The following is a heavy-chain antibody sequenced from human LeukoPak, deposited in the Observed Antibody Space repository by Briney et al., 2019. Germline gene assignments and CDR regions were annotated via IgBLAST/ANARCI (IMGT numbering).Heavy chain of an antibody. Sequence: SQTLSLTCAVSGGSVGSDTYSWSWIRQPPGKGLEWIGYIYYSGRTYYNPSLKSRVTISVDTSKNQFSLKLSSVTAADTAVYYCARGANHYDFWSGYQYYFDYWGQGTLVTVSS. J-gene: IGHJ4*02. D-gene: IGHD3-3*01. CDR2: IYYSGRT. V-gene: IGHV4-30-4*07. CDR3: ARGANHYDFWSGYQYYFDY. CDR1: GGSVGSDTYS.